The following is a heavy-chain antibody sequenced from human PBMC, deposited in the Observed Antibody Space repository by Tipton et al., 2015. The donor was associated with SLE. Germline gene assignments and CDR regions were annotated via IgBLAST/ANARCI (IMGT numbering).Heavy chain of an antibody. CDR3: AKEIVTADTDFYYYYGMDV. CDR1: GASITSYY. CDR2: IYFSANT. Sequence: TLSLTCTVSGASITSYYWSWIRQSPGKGLEWIGHIYFSANTNYNPSLKSRVTISIDTSKNQFSLKLSSVTAADTAVYYCAKEIVTADTDFYYYYGMDVWGQGTTVTVSS. J-gene: IGHJ6*02. D-gene: IGHD5-18*01. V-gene: IGHV4-59*01.